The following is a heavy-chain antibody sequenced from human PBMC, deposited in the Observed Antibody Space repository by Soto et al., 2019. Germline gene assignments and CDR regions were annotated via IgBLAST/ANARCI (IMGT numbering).Heavy chain of an antibody. CDR1: SGSLSSYY. CDR3: ARRHYDKRGYYFDY. J-gene: IGHJ4*02. Sequence: SETESISGTVSSGSLSSYYWSWILQPPGKGWEWIGYIYYSGSTNYNPSLKNRVTISVDTSKNQFSLKLSSVTAADTAVYYGARRHYDKRGYYFDYWGQGTLVTV. CDR2: IYYSGST. D-gene: IGHD3-22*01. V-gene: IGHV4-59*01.